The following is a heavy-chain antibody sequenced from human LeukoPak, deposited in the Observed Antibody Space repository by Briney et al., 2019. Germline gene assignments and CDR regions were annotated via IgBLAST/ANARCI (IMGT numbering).Heavy chain of an antibody. D-gene: IGHD6-13*01. CDR1: GGSISSGGYY. Sequence: PSQTLSLTCTVSGGSISSGGYYWSWIRQHPGKGLEWIGYIYYSGSTYYNPSLKSRVTISVDTSKNQFPLKLSSVTAAGTAVYYCARDVRQTGIAAAGTNWFDPWGQGTLVTVSS. CDR2: IYYSGST. CDR3: ARDVRQTGIAAAGTNWFDP. J-gene: IGHJ5*02. V-gene: IGHV4-31*03.